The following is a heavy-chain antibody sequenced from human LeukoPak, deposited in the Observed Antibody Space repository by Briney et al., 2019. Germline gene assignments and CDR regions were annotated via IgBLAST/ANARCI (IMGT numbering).Heavy chain of an antibody. CDR2: MSAYNGNT. J-gene: IGHJ4*02. CDR3: ARATYYYGSGRTKKRYFDY. CDR1: GYTLTSYG. D-gene: IGHD3-10*01. V-gene: IGHV1-18*01. Sequence: ASVKVCCKASGYTLTSYGIRWVRQARGQRLEWMGWMSAYNGNTNYAQKLQGRVTMTTETSTRTAYMELRRLRAEDTAVDYCARATYYYGSGRTKKRYFDYWGQGTLVTVSS.